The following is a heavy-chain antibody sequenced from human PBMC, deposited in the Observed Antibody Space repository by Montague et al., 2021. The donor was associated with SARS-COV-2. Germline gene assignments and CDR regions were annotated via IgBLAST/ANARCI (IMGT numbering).Heavy chain of an antibody. J-gene: IGHJ4*02. CDR1: GVSVTDYY. V-gene: IGHV4-59*08. D-gene: IGHD3-9*01. CDR3: ARHPHYDGLNGPPDF. CDR2: VLYNKGT. Sequence: SETLSLTCTVSGVSVTDYYWSWIRQPPGKGLEWVGDVLYNKGTNLNPSLKSRVAISVDTSKNQFSLGLTSVTAADTAFYYCARHPHYDGLNGPPDFWDQGTLVTVSS.